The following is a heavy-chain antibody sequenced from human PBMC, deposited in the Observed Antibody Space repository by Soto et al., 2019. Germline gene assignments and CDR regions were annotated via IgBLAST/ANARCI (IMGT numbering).Heavy chain of an antibody. V-gene: IGHV4-31*03. CDR2: IYYSGST. CDR1: GGSISSGGYY. J-gene: IGHJ4*02. D-gene: IGHD3-22*01. CDR3: ARGNYYDSSGYYYTGYYFDY. Sequence: SETLSLTCTVSGGSISSGGYYWSWIRQHPGKGLEWIGYIYYSGSTYYNPSLKSRVTISVDTSKNQFSLKLSSVTAADTAVYYCARGNYYDSSGYYYTGYYFDYWGQGTLVTVSS.